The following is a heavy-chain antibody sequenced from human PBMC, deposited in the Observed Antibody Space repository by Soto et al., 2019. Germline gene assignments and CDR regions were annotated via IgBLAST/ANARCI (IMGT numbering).Heavy chain of an antibody. V-gene: IGHV3-49*03. CDR3: SRAVSFTTVRGVSLTPPNFDY. CDR1: GFTFGDYA. J-gene: IGHJ4*02. CDR2: IRSKAYGGTT. D-gene: IGHD3-10*01. Sequence: EVQLVESGGGLVQPGRSLRLSCTASGFTFGDYAMSWFLQAPGKGLEWVGFIRSKAYGGTTEYAASVKGRFTISRDDAKSIAYLQMNSLKTEDTAVYYCSRAVSFTTVRGVSLTPPNFDYWGQGTLVTVSS.